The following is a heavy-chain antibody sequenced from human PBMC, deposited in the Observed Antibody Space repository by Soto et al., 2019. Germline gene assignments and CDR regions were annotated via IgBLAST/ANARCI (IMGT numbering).Heavy chain of an antibody. V-gene: IGHV1-69*12. CDR3: ARDKDRQQIDGNSCYGMAG. D-gene: IGHD1-1*01. CDR1: GGTFGNSA. J-gene: IGHJ6*01. CDR2: IIPIFPTP. Sequence: QVQLVQSGAEVKKPGSSVTVSCKASGGTFGNSAISWVRQAPGQGLEWMGGIIPIFPTPDYAQKFQGRVTSTADETTSTDSIEWTSLRSEDTAVYYCARDKDRQQIDGNSCYGMAGWGQGPRVTV.